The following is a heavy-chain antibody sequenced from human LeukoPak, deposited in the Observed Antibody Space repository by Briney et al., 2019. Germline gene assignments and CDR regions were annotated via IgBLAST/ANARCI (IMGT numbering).Heavy chain of an antibody. D-gene: IGHD5-12*01. Sequence: PGGSLRLSCSASGFTFSSYGTHWVRQAPGKGLDYVSAISSNGGSTYYADPVEGRFTISRDNSKHTLHLQMSSLRPEDTAVYYCVKDSGGLPIYGMDVWGQGTTVTVSS. J-gene: IGHJ6*02. CDR2: ISSNGGST. CDR3: VKDSGGLPIYGMDV. CDR1: GFTFSSYG. V-gene: IGHV3-64D*09.